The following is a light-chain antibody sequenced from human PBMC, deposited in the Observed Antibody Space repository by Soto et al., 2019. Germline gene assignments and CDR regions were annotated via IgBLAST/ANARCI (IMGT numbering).Light chain of an antibody. CDR1: QSVTSN. CDR2: GAS. V-gene: IGKV3-11*01. Sequence: EIVLTQSPANLSVSPGERATRSCRGSQSVTSNLAWYQQKPGQAPRLLIYGASTRATGIPAKFCGIGSGTEFTLTISSLEPENIAVYYCQQRSNWRVTFGGGTKVDIK. J-gene: IGKJ4*01. CDR3: QQRSNWRVT.